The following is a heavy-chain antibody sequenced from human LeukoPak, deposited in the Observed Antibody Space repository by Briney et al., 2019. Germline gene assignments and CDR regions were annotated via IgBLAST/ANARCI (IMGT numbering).Heavy chain of an antibody. D-gene: IGHD5-18*01. J-gene: IGHJ3*02. CDR3: ATELYSFSHPYAFDI. CDR2: INHSGST. Sequence: SETLSLTCAVYGGSFSGYYWSWIRQPPGKGLEWIGEINHSGSTNYNPSLKSRVTISVDTSKNQFSLKLSSVTAADTAVYYCATELYSFSHPYAFDIWGQGTMVTVSS. CDR1: GGSFSGYY. V-gene: IGHV4-34*01.